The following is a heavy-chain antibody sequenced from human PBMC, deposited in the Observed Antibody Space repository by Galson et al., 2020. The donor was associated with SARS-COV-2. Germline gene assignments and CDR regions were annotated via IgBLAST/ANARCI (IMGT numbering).Heavy chain of an antibody. CDR2: IYPGDSDT. V-gene: IGHV5-51*01. J-gene: IGHJ2*01. Sequence: GESLKISCKGSGYSFASHWIVRVRQMPGKGLEWMGIIYPGDSDTKYSPSFQGQVTISADTSISTANRQWSSLKATDTAMYYCAGRAVTYSGWYFERWGRGTLVTVSS. CDR1: GYSFASHW. D-gene: IGHD2-15*01. CDR3: AGRAVTYSGWYFER.